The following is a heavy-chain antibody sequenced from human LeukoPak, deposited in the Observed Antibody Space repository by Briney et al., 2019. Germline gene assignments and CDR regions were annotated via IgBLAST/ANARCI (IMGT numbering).Heavy chain of an antibody. CDR2: IHYLGST. J-gene: IGHJ3*02. CDR3: ARVLIVVVTEENDAFDI. D-gene: IGHD2-21*02. CDR1: GFSVRESNY. V-gene: IGHV4-38-2*01. Sequence: SSETLSLTCAVSGFSVRESNYWGWIRQPPGKGLEWIGNIHYLGSTYYNPSLKNRVTISLDTSKNQFSLKLGSVTAADTAVYYCARVLIVVVTEENDAFDIWGQGTMVTVSS.